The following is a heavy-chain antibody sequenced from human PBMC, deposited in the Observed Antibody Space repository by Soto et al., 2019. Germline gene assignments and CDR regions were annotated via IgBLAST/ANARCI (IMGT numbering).Heavy chain of an antibody. J-gene: IGHJ5*02. CDR1: GGSISSYY. CDR2: IYYSGST. D-gene: IGHD5-18*01. CDR3: ARSIQLWSGKFDP. V-gene: IGHV4-59*01. Sequence: SETLSLTCTVSGGSISSYYWSWIRQPPGKGLEWIGYIYYSGSTNYNPSLKSRVTISVDTSKNQFSLKLSSVTAADTAVYYCARSIQLWSGKFDPWGQGTLVNVSS.